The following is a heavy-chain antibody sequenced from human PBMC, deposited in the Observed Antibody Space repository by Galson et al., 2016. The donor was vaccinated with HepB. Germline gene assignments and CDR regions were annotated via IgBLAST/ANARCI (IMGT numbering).Heavy chain of an antibody. Sequence: SVKVSCKASGGMFSSYAISWVRQAPGQGLEWMGGIIPMFGTANYAQKFQGRVTITADESTSTAYMELSSLGSEGKAVYYCARDRLVSGGAAVAWGQGTPVTVSS. V-gene: IGHV1-69*13. D-gene: IGHD6-19*01. J-gene: IGHJ4*03. CDR3: ARDRLVSGGAAVA. CDR2: IIPMFGTA. CDR1: GGMFSSYA.